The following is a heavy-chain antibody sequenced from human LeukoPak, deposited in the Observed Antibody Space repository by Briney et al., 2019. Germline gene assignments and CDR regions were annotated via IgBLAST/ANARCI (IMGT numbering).Heavy chain of an antibody. CDR3: AKGTYSSSWYRPDY. J-gene: IGHJ4*02. D-gene: IGHD6-13*01. Sequence: GGSLRLSCAASGFTFSSYAMSWVRQAPGEGLEWVSAISGSGGSTYYADSVTGRFTISRDNSKNTLYLQMNSLRAEDTAVYYCAKGTYSSSWYRPDYWGQGTLVTVSS. CDR1: GFTFSSYA. CDR2: ISGSGGST. V-gene: IGHV3-23*01.